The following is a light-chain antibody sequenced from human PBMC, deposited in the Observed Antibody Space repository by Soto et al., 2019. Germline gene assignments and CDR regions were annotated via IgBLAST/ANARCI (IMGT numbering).Light chain of an antibody. J-gene: IGKJ1*01. CDR3: QRHNTWPPGGT. Sequence: EIVMAQSPATLSVSPGDRATLSCRASQSVSTNLAWYQQKPGQAPRLLLYGASTRATGIPARFSGSGSGTEFALTISSLQSEAVAVYYCQRHNTWPPGGTFGQGTKVEIK. V-gene: IGKV3-15*01. CDR1: QSVSTN. CDR2: GAS.